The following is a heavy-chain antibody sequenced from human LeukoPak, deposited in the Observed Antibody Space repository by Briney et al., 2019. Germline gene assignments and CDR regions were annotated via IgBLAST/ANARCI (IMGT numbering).Heavy chain of an antibody. J-gene: IGHJ4*02. D-gene: IGHD6-13*01. Sequence: GGSLRLSCAASGFTFSNYAMGWLRQAPGKALEWVSTIGYGGRSIYYADSVKGRFTISRDNSKNTLYLQMTSLRAEDTAVYYCAKDRQQLALDYWGQGTLVTVSS. CDR2: IGYGGRSI. CDR1: GFTFSNYA. V-gene: IGHV3-23*01. CDR3: AKDRQQLALDY.